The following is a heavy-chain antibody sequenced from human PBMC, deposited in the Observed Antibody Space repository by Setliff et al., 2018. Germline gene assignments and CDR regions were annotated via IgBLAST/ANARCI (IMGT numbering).Heavy chain of an antibody. V-gene: IGHV3-15*01. Sequence: GGSLRLSCAASGFSFSNAWMSWVRQAPGKGLEWVGRIKSKTDGGTTDYATPVKGRFTISRDDSKNTLYLQITSLKTEHTAGYYCIIAYRPPGGSYFPYWGQGTLVTVSS. J-gene: IGHJ4*02. CDR1: GFSFSNAW. D-gene: IGHD1-26*01. CDR2: IKSKTDGGTT. CDR3: IIAYRPPGGSYFPY.